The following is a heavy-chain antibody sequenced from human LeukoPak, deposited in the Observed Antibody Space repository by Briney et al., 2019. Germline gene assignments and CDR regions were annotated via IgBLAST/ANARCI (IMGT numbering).Heavy chain of an antibody. Sequence: GGSLRLSCAVSGFTFSEHNMNWIRQSPGKGLEWISYINRGGSTIFYADSVKGRFTISRDNAKNSLYLQMNSLRAEDTAVYYCARAMTTITTELDYWGQGILATASS. CDR1: GFTFSEHN. CDR2: INRGGSTI. J-gene: IGHJ4*02. V-gene: IGHV3-11*01. CDR3: ARAMTTITTELDY. D-gene: IGHD4-11*01.